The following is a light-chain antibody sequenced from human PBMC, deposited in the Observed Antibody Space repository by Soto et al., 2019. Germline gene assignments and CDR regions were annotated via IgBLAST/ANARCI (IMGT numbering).Light chain of an antibody. V-gene: IGKV3-15*01. CDR2: SAS. CDR1: QSISAT. J-gene: IGKJ1*01. Sequence: MTQSPGTMSLSSGGRPTFCCRASQSISATLAWYQQKPGQAPRLVIYSASRGATGFPARFSGSGSGTDFTLTISSLQSEDFAVYYCQQYNNWPWTFGQGTKVDIK. CDR3: QQYNNWPWT.